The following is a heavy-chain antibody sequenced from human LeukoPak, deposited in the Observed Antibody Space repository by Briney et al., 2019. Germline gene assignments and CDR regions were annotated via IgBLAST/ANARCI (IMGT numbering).Heavy chain of an antibody. V-gene: IGHV1-8*03. Sequence: GASVKVSCKASGYTFTSYDINWVRQAPGQGLEWMGWMNPNSGNTGYAQKFQGRVTVTRNTSISTAYMELSSLRSEDTAVYYCARGLNYYDSSGYYESPYAFDIWGQGTMVTVSS. CDR2: MNPNSGNT. CDR1: GYTFTSYD. D-gene: IGHD3-22*01. CDR3: ARGLNYYDSSGYYESPYAFDI. J-gene: IGHJ3*02.